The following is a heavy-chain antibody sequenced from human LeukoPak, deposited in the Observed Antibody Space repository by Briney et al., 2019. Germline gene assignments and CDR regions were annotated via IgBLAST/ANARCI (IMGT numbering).Heavy chain of an antibody. CDR2: IYPGDSDT. CDR1: GYSFTSYW. J-gene: IGHJ4*02. Sequence: GESLKISCKGTGYSFTSYWMGWVRQMPGKGLERMGIIYPGDSDTRYSPSFQGQVTISADRSISTAYLQWNSLKASDTAMYYCASQIQAAGTFDYWGQGTLVTVAS. CDR3: ASQIQAAGTFDY. V-gene: IGHV5-51*01. D-gene: IGHD6-13*01.